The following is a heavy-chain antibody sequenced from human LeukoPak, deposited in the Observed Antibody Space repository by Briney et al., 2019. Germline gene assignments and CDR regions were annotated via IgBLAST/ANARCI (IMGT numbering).Heavy chain of an antibody. CDR1: GGSFSGYF. V-gene: IGHV4-34*01. D-gene: IGHD3-10*01. CDR2: INHSGST. J-gene: IGHJ4*02. CDR3: ARGVGFVKIDY. Sequence: PSETLSPTCAVYGGSFSGYFWSWIRQPPGKGLEWIGEINHSGSTNYNPSLKSRVTISVDTSKNQFSLKLSSVTAADTAVYYCARGVGFVKIDYWGQGTLVTVSS.